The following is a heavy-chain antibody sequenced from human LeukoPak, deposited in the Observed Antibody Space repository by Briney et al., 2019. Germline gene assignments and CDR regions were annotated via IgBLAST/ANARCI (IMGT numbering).Heavy chain of an antibody. J-gene: IGHJ6*03. V-gene: IGHV3-23*01. D-gene: IGHD3-3*01. CDR1: GFTFSSYA. CDR3: AKVVTYYDFWSGRPSYYYYTDV. Sequence: GGSLRLSCAASGFTFSSYAMSWVRQAPGKGLEWVSAISGSGGSTYYADSVKGRFTISRDNSKNTLYLQMNSLRAEDTAVYYCAKVVTYYDFWSGRPSYYYYTDVWGKGTTVTVSS. CDR2: ISGSGGST.